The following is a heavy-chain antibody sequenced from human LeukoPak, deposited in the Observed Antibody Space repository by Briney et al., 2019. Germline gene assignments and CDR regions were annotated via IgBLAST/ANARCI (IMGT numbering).Heavy chain of an antibody. V-gene: IGHV1-18*01. Sequence: GAPVKVYCKASGYTFTSYGISWVRQAPGQGLEWMGWISAYNGNTNYAQKLQGRVTMTTDSSTSTAYMELRSLRSDDTAVYYCARSIVVVRVMAFDIWGQGTMVTVSS. CDR2: ISAYNGNT. D-gene: IGHD2-2*01. CDR1: GYTFTSYG. CDR3: ARSIVVVRVMAFDI. J-gene: IGHJ3*02.